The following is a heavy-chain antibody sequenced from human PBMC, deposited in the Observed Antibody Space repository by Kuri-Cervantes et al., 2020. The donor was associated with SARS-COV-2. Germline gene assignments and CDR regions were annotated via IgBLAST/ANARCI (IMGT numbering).Heavy chain of an antibody. Sequence: SVKVSCKASGGTFSSYAISWVRQAPGQGLEWMGGIIPIFGTANYAQKFQGRVTVTADESTSTAYMELSSLRSEDTAVYYCATPERGYSYGGYFDYWGQGTLVTVSS. V-gene: IGHV1-69*13. CDR2: IIPIFGTA. D-gene: IGHD5-18*01. CDR3: ATPERGYSYGGYFDY. CDR1: GGTFSSYA. J-gene: IGHJ4*02.